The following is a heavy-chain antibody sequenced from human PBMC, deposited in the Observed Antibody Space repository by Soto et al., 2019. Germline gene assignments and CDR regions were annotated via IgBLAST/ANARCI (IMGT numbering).Heavy chain of an antibody. Sequence: PGGSLRLSCAASGFTFSSYSMNWVRQAPGKGLEWVSSISSSSSYIYYADSVKGRFTISRDNAKNSLYLQMNSLRAEDTAVYYCARMVVVAATLGYFAYWGQGTLVTVSS. CDR1: GFTFSSYS. J-gene: IGHJ4*02. CDR3: ARMVVVAATLGYFAY. V-gene: IGHV3-21*01. CDR2: ISSSSSYI. D-gene: IGHD2-15*01.